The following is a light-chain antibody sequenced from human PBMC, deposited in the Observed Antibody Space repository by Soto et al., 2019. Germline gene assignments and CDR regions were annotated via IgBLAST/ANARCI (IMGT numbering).Light chain of an antibody. J-gene: IGKJ3*01. CDR1: QNVLYSSNNKHY. Sequence: DIVVTQSPDSLAVSLGERATINCKSSQNVLYSSNNKHYLAWYQQKPGQPPKLLIYWASTRESGVPDRFSGSASGTDFTLTISSLQAEDVAVYYCQQYYTTPFTFGPGTKVDVK. CDR3: QQYYTTPFT. CDR2: WAS. V-gene: IGKV4-1*01.